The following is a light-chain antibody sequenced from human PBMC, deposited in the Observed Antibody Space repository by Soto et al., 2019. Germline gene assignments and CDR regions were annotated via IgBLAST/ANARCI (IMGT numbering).Light chain of an antibody. CDR2: DAS. V-gene: IGKV3-11*01. CDR3: QQYNNWPKT. CDR1: QSISSY. Sequence: EIVLTQSPATLSLSPGERATLSCRASQSISSYLAWYRQIPGQAPRLLIYDASNRATGIPDRFSGGGSGTEFTLTISSLQSEDFAVYYCQQYNNWPKTFGQGTKVDI. J-gene: IGKJ1*01.